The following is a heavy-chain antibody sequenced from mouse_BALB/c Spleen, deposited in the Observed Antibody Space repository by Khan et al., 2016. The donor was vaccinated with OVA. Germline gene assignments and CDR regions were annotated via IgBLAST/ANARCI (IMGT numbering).Heavy chain of an antibody. V-gene: IGHV1-85*01. CDR3: ARGGYGGFAY. J-gene: IGHJ3*01. D-gene: IGHD2-14*01. CDR1: GYTFTSYD. Sequence: QVQLQQSGAELVKPGASVKLSCKASGYTFTSYDMNWVRQRPEQGLEWIGWIFPGDGGTKYNEKFKGKATLTTDKYSSTDYLQLSRLTSEDAAVYFCARGGYGGFAYWGQGTLVTVSA. CDR2: IFPGDGGT.